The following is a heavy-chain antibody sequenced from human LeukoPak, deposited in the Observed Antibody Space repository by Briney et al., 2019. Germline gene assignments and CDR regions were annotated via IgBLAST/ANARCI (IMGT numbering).Heavy chain of an antibody. CDR3: AREDYDILTGRD. V-gene: IGHV3-66*01. D-gene: IGHD3-9*01. J-gene: IGHJ4*02. CDR2: IYSGGDT. CDR1: GFSVSGYY. Sequence: GGSLRLSCAASGFSVSGYYLSWVRQAPGKGLEWVSVIYSGGDTSYVDSVKGRFTISRDNAKNSLYLQMNSLRAEDTAVYYCAREDYDILTGRDWGQGTLVTVSS.